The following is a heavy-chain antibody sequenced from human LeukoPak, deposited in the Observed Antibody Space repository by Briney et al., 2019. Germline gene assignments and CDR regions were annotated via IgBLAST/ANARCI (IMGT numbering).Heavy chain of an antibody. D-gene: IGHD5-12*01. CDR2: ISGSGDST. J-gene: IGHJ4*02. V-gene: IGHV3-23*01. CDR3: APTGGYSGYDYGIDY. CDR1: GFTFSTYA. Sequence: PGGSLRLSCAASGFTFSTYAMSWVRQAPGKGLECISTISGSGDSTYYADSVKGRLTISRDNSKNTLYLQMNSLRAEDTAVYYCAPTGGYSGYDYGIDYWGQGTLVTVSS.